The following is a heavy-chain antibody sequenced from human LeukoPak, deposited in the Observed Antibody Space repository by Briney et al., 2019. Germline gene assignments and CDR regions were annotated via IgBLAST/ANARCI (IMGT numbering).Heavy chain of an antibody. D-gene: IGHD5-18*01. J-gene: IGHJ4*02. CDR1: GGTFSSYA. CDR2: INPNSGGT. CDR3: ARDLGYSYGPNSYDY. V-gene: IGHV1-2*02. Sequence: ASVKVSCKASGGTFSSYAISWVRQAPGQGLEWTGWINPNSGGTNYAQKFQGRVTMTRDTSISTAYMELSRLRSDDTAVYYCARDLGYSYGPNSYDYWGQGTLVTVSS.